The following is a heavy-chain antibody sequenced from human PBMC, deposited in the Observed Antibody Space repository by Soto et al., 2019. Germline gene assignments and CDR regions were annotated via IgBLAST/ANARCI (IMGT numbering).Heavy chain of an antibody. J-gene: IGHJ6*02. CDR1: GFTFSSYG. CDR2: ISHDGSNK. Sequence: GGSLRLSCAASGFTFSSYGMHWVRQAPGKGLEWVAVISHDGSNKYYADSVKGRFTISRDNSKNTLYLQMNSLRAEDTAVYYCAKDDYSNYGAYSYGMDVWGQGTTVTVSS. D-gene: IGHD4-4*01. CDR3: AKDDYSNYGAYSYGMDV. V-gene: IGHV3-30*18.